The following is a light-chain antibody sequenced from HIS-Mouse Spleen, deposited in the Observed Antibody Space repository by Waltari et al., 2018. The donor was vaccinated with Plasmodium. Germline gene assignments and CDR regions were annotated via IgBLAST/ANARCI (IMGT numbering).Light chain of an antibody. Sequence: SYELTQPPSVSLSPGQTARITCSGHALPKKYAYWYQHKSGQAPVLVIYEDSKRPSGIPERFSGSSSGTMATLTISGAQVEDEADYYCYSTDSSGNHRVFGGGTKLTVL. CDR1: ALPKKY. CDR2: EDS. V-gene: IGLV3-10*01. CDR3: YSTDSSGNHRV. J-gene: IGLJ3*02.